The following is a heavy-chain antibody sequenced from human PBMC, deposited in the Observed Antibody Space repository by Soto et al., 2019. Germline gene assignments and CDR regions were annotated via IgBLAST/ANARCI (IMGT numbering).Heavy chain of an antibody. J-gene: IGHJ4*02. D-gene: IGHD1-1*01. CDR2: IKQDGSEK. CDR1: GFTFSSYW. Sequence: GGSLRLSCAASGFTFSSYWMSWVRQAPGKGLEWVANIKQDGSEKYYVDSVKGRFTISRDNAKNSLYLQMNSLRAEDTAVYYCARDYWNDGVAYFDYWGQGTLVTVSS. V-gene: IGHV3-7*01. CDR3: ARDYWNDGVAYFDY.